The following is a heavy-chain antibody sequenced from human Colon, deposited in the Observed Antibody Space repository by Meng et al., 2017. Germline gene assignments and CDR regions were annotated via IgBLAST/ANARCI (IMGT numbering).Heavy chain of an antibody. J-gene: IGHJ5*02. Sequence: QVQLVQSGAEVKKPGSSVKVSCKASGGTFSSYAISWVRQAPGQGLEWMGGIIPIFGTANYAQKFQGRVTITADIATNTAYMELRSLRSDDTAVYYCARGGSALTIMGSLDPWGQGTLVTVSS. D-gene: IGHD2-15*01. CDR2: IIPIFGTA. CDR1: GGTFSSYA. CDR3: ARGGSALTIMGSLDP. V-gene: IGHV1-69*06.